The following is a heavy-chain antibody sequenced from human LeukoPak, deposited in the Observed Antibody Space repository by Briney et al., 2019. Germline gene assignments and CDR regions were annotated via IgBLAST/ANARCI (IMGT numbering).Heavy chain of an antibody. CDR1: GFTFSSYW. CDR3: ARVGGRYSPLGY. V-gene: IGHV3-7*01. J-gene: IGHJ4*02. Sequence: GGSLRLSCAASGFTFSSYWMSWVRQAPGKGLEWVANIKQDGSEKYYVDSVKGRFTISRDNDKNSLFLQMSSLRAEDTAVYYCARVGGRYSPLGYWGQGTLVTVSS. CDR2: IKQDGSEK. D-gene: IGHD3-16*02.